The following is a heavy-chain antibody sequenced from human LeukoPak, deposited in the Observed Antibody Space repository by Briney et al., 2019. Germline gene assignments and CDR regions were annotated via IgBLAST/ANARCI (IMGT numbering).Heavy chain of an antibody. Sequence: SVKASCKASGGTFSSYAISWVRQAPGQGLEWMGRIIPIFGTANYAQKFQGRVTITTDESTSTAYMELSSLRSEDTAVYYCAGDYDILTGYYHDAFDIWGQGTMVTVSS. J-gene: IGHJ3*02. CDR1: GGTFSSYA. V-gene: IGHV1-69*05. CDR3: AGDYDILTGYYHDAFDI. CDR2: IIPIFGTA. D-gene: IGHD3-9*01.